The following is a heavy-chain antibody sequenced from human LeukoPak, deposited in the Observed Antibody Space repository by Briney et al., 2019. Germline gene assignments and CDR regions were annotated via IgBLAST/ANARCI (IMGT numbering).Heavy chain of an antibody. J-gene: IGHJ4*02. CDR2: IKQDGSEK. V-gene: IGHV3-7*02. Sequence: GGSLRLSCAGYGIALSELWMNWVRQVPGKGLEWVANIKQDGSEKKYVDSVKGRFTISRDNAKNSVYLQMNSLRVDDTAVYYCVGGYGWLPDYWGQGALVTVSS. CDR3: VGGYGWLPDY. D-gene: IGHD6-19*01. CDR1: GIALSELW.